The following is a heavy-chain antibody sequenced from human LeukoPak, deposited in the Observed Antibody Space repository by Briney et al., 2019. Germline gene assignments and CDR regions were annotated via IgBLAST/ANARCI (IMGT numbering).Heavy chain of an antibody. J-gene: IGHJ4*02. CDR3: ARVNGRRPFDY. V-gene: IGHV3-30*03. CDR2: ISYDGSNK. Sequence: GGSLRLSCAASGFTFSSYGMHWVRQAPGKGLEWVAVISYDGSNKYYADSVKGRFTISRDNSKNTLYLQMNSLRAEDTAVYYCARVNGRRPFDYWGQGTLVTVSS. CDR1: GFTFSSYG. D-gene: IGHD2-8*01.